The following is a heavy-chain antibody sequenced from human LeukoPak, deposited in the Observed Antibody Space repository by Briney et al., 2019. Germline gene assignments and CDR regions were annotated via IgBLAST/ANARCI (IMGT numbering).Heavy chain of an antibody. Sequence: GGSLRLSCTASGFTFSSYAMSWVREAPGKGLEWVSAISGSGGSTCYADSVKGRFIISRDSSKNTLYLQMSSLRAEDTAVYYCARDDNWNDGRGLDDWGQGTLVTVSS. D-gene: IGHD1-1*01. CDR1: GFTFSSYA. J-gene: IGHJ4*02. CDR3: ARDDNWNDGRGLDD. CDR2: ISGSGGST. V-gene: IGHV3-23*01.